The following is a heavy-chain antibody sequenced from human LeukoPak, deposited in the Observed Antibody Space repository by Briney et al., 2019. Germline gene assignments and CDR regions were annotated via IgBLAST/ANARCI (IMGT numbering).Heavy chain of an antibody. Sequence: GGALILCCAASGFTFSSYPMSWVRQAPGKGLEWVSAISGSRGSTYYADSVKDRVTISRDNYKNTLDLKLNSRRPEHTAMYYCVRDGHAYNFDPWGQGTPVTVSS. CDR3: VRDGHAYNFDP. V-gene: IGHV3-23*01. J-gene: IGHJ5*02. CDR2: ISGSRGST. D-gene: IGHD3/OR15-3a*01. CDR1: GFTFSSYP.